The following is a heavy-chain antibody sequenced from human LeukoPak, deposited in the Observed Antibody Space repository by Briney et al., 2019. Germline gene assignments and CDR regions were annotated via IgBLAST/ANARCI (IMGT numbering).Heavy chain of an antibody. V-gene: IGHV6-1*01. D-gene: IGHD3-10*01. Sequence: SQTLSLTCALSGARVSSNSAGWDWPRHSALRGLEWLGRTYYRSKWYNDYAVSVKSRKTINPDTSKNQFSLQLNAVTREDTAGYYCARAGIFGNNWFDPWGQGTLVTVSS. CDR2: TYYRSKWYN. CDR1: GARVSSNSAG. CDR3: ARAGIFGNNWFDP. J-gene: IGHJ5*02.